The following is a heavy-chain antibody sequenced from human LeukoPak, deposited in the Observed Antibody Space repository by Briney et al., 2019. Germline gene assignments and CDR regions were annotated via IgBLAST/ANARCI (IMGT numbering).Heavy chain of an antibody. V-gene: IGHV4-34*01. D-gene: IGHD6-13*01. CDR3: AREMSIAAADY. CDR1: GGSFSGYY. CDR2: INHSGST. J-gene: IGHJ4*02. Sequence: SETLSLTCAVSGGSFSGYYWSWIRQPPGKGLEWIGEINHSGSTNYNPSLKSRVTISVDTSKNQFSLKLSSVTAADTAVYYCAREMSIAAADYWGQGTLVTVSS.